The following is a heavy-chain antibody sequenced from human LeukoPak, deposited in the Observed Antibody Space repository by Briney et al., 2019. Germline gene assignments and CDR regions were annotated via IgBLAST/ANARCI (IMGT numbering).Heavy chain of an antibody. Sequence: GGSLRLSCAASGFTFSSYWMHWVRQTPGKGLMWVSRIHPDGSTTAYADPVKGRFTISRDNAKNTLYLQMNSLRVEDTAVYYCARDSAGLTWGQGTLVTVSS. V-gene: IGHV3-74*01. CDR3: ARDSAGLT. D-gene: IGHD6-19*01. CDR2: IHPDGSTT. CDR1: GFTFSSYW. J-gene: IGHJ5*02.